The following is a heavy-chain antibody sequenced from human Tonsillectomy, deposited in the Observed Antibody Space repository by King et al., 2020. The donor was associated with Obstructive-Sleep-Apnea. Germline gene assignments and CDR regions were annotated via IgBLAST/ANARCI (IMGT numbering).Heavy chain of an antibody. Sequence: QLVQSGAEVKKPGASVKGSCKASGYTFTGYDMHWGRQAPGQGPEWMGWININSGGTNYAQKFQGRVTVTRDTSINTAYMERSVLRSDDTAVYYCARGGAVASTFWPNWFDPWGQGTPVTVSS. CDR3: ARGGAVASTFWPNWFDP. CDR1: GYTFTGYD. V-gene: IGHV1-2*02. D-gene: IGHD6-19*01. CDR2: ININSGGT. J-gene: IGHJ5*02.